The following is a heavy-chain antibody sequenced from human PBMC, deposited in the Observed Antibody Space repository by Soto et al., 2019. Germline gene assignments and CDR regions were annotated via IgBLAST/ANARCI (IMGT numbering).Heavy chain of an antibody. J-gene: IGHJ4*02. CDR1: GFTFSSYA. CDR3: VHTLRYFDWPEGDY. D-gene: IGHD3-9*01. V-gene: IGHV3-64D*06. Sequence: QSGGSLRLSCSASGFTFSSYAMHWVRQAPGKGLEYVSAISSNGGSTYYADSVKGRFTISRDNSKNTLYLQMSSLRAEDTAVYYCVHTLRYFDWPEGDYWGQGTLVTVSS. CDR2: ISSNGGST.